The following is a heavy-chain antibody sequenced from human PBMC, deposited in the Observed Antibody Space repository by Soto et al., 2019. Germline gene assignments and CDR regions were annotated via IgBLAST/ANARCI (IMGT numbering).Heavy chain of an antibody. V-gene: IGHV1-2*02. D-gene: IGHD1-20*01. J-gene: IGHJ5*02. CDR2: INPNSGGT. CDR3: ARATAAYNWNPAGWFDP. CDR1: GYTFTGYY. Sequence: QVQLVQSGAEVKKPGASVKVSCKASGYTFTGYYMHWVRQAPGQGLEWMGWINPNSGGTNYAQKFQGRVTMTRDTSISTAYMELSRLRSDDTAVYYCARATAAYNWNPAGWFDPWGQGTLVTVSS.